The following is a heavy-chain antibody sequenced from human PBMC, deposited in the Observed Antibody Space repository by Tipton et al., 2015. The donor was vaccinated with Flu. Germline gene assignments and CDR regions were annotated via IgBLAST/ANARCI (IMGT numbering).Heavy chain of an antibody. J-gene: IGHJ6*02. CDR1: GGSFSGYY. CDR3: ARSVVGSGSQYPVGYYYYGMDV. Sequence: TLSLTCAVYGGSFSGYYWSWIRQPPGKGLEWIGEINHSGSTNYNPSLKSRVTISVDTSKNQFSLKLSSVTAADTAVYYCARSVVGSGSQYPVGYYYYGMDVWGQGTTVTVSS. D-gene: IGHD3-10*01. CDR2: INHSGST. V-gene: IGHV4-34*01.